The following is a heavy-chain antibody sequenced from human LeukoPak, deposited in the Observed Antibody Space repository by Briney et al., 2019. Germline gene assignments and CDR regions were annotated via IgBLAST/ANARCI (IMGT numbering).Heavy chain of an antibody. CDR2: IIPIFGTA. Sequence: ASVKVSCKASGGTFSSYAISWVRQAPGQGLEWMGGIIPIFGTANHAQKFQGRVTITTDESTSTAYMELSSLRSEDTAVYYCARDAISSSWSYFDYWGQGTLVTVSS. V-gene: IGHV1-69*05. J-gene: IGHJ4*02. D-gene: IGHD6-13*01. CDR1: GGTFSSYA. CDR3: ARDAISSSWSYFDY.